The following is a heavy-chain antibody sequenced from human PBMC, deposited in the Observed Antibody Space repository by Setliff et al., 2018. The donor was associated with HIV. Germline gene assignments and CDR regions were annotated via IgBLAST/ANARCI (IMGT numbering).Heavy chain of an antibody. CDR2: IYHSGST. D-gene: IGHD2-2*01. CDR3: AKERDWDIVVVPAAKGFDY. Sequence: SETLSLTCIVSGGSISSSSHYWGWIRQPPGKGLEWIGTIYHSGSTYYNPSLKSRVTISVDTSKNQFSLKLSSVTAADTAVYYCAKERDWDIVVVPAAKGFDYWGQGTLVTVSS. V-gene: IGHV4-39*07. CDR1: GGSISSSSHY. J-gene: IGHJ4*02.